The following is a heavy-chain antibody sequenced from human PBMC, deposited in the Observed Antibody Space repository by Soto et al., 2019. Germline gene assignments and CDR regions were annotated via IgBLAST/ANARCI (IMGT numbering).Heavy chain of an antibody. D-gene: IGHD2-2*01. CDR1: GGSITSSSYY. CDR3: ARVPAY. J-gene: IGHJ4*02. V-gene: IGHV4-39*07. CDR2: IYYSGST. Sequence: SETLSLTCTVSGGSITSSSYYWGWIRQPPGKGLEWIGNIYYSGSTYYNPSLKSRVTISIDRSKNQFSLKLSSVTAADTAVYYCARVPAYWGQGILVTVSS.